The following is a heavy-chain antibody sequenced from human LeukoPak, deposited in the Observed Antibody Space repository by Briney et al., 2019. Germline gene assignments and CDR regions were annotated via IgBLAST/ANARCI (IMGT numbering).Heavy chain of an antibody. J-gene: IGHJ4*02. V-gene: IGHV3-7*01. CDR3: ARDQPHAQY. CDR2: IKQDGSEK. Sequence: WMSWVGXAPGKGLEWVANIKQDGSEKYYVDSVKGRFTISRDNAKNSLYLQMNSLRAEDTAVYYCARDQPHAQYWGQGTLVTVSS. CDR1: W.